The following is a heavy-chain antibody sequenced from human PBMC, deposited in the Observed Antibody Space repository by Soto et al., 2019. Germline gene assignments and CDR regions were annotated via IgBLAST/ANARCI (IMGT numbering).Heavy chain of an antibody. V-gene: IGHV1-46*01. CDR3: ARDFVEVPSALYYFDY. D-gene: IGHD2-2*01. CDR2: INPSGGST. Sequence: ASVKVSCKTSGYTFARYYMHWVRQAPGQGLEWMGIINPSGGSTSYAQKFQGRLTMTKDTSTSTVYMELSSLTSEDTAMYYCARDFVEVPSALYYFDYWGQGSLVTVSS. J-gene: IGHJ4*02. CDR1: GYTFARYY.